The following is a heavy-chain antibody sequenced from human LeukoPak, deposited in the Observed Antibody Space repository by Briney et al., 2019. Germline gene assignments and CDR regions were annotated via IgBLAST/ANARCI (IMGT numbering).Heavy chain of an antibody. CDR3: ARGSIVGAQRDYFDY. CDR1: GGTFSSYA. V-gene: IGHV1-69*05. Sequence: SVKVSCKASGGTFSSYAISWVRQAPGQGLEWMGGIIPIFGTANYAQKFQGRVTITTDESTSTAYMELSSLRAEDTAVYYCARGSIVGAQRDYFDYWGQGTLVTVSS. D-gene: IGHD1-26*01. CDR2: IIPIFGTA. J-gene: IGHJ4*02.